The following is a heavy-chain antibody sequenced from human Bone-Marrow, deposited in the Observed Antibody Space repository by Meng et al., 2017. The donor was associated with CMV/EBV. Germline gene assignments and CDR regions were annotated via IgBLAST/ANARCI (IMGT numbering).Heavy chain of an antibody. J-gene: IGHJ6*02. D-gene: IGHD1-26*01. Sequence: GGSLRLSCAASGFTFDDYGMSWVRQAPGKGLEWVSGINWNGGSTGYADSVKGRFTISRDNAKNSLYLQMNSLRAEDTAVYYCASASGSLYYYYYYGMDVWGQGTTVTVSS. CDR2: INWNGGST. V-gene: IGHV3-20*04. CDR1: GFTFDDYG. CDR3: ASASGSLYYYYYYGMDV.